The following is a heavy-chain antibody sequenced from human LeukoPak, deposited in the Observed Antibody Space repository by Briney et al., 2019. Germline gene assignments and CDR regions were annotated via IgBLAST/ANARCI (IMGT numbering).Heavy chain of an antibody. CDR1: GFTFSSYA. V-gene: IGHV3-23*01. Sequence: SGGSLRLSCAASGFTFSSYAMSWVRQAPGKGLEWVSAISGSGGSTYYADSVKGRFTISRDNSKNTLYLQMNSLRAEDTAVYYCANGPYYYGSGSYYNWGQGTLVTVSS. J-gene: IGHJ4*02. D-gene: IGHD3-10*01. CDR2: ISGSGGST. CDR3: ANGPYYYGSGSYYN.